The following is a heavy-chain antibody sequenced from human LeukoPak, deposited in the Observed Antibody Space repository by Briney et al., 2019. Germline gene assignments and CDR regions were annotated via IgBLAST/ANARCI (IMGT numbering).Heavy chain of an antibody. CDR1: GGSISSYY. J-gene: IGHJ5*02. CDR3: ARSWMVRPSNWFDP. V-gene: IGHV4-59*08. D-gene: IGHD3-10*01. Sequence: PSETLSLTCTVSGGSISSYYWSWIRQPPGKGLEWIGYIYYSGSTNYNPSLKSRVTISVDTSKNQFSLKLSSVTAADTAVYYCARSWMVRPSNWFDPWGQGTLVTVSS. CDR2: IYYSGST.